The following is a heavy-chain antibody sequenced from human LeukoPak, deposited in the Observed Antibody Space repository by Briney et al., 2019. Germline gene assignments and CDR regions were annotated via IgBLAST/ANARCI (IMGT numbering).Heavy chain of an antibody. CDR2: IRYDGSNK. CDR3: AKDSLYSSSQPDFDY. CDR1: GFTFSSYG. V-gene: IGHV3-30*02. D-gene: IGHD6-13*01. Sequence: GGSLRLSCAASGFTFSSYGMHWVRQAPGKGLEWVAFIRYDGSNKYYADSVKGRFTISRDNSKNTLYLQMNSLRAEDTAVYYCAKDSLYSSSQPDFDYWGQGTLVTVSS. J-gene: IGHJ4*02.